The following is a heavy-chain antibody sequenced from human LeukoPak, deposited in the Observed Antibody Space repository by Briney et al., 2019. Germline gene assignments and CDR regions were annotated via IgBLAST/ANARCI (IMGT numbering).Heavy chain of an antibody. CDR3: ARDGGSGSPDAFDI. CDR1: GASISSYY. D-gene: IGHD3-10*01. V-gene: IGHV4-59*01. CDR2: IYYSGST. Sequence: KTSETLSLTCTVSGASISSYYSSSIRQPPGNGREWIGYIYYSGSTNYNPSLKSRVTISVDTSKNQFSLKLSSVTAADTAVYYCARDGGSGSPDAFDIWGQGTMVTVSS. J-gene: IGHJ3*02.